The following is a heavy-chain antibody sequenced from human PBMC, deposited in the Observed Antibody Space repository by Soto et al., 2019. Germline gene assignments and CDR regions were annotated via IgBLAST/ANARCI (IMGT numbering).Heavy chain of an antibody. CDR1: GFTFSSYS. D-gene: IGHD3-3*01. V-gene: IGHV3-21*01. CDR2: ISSSSSYI. J-gene: IGHJ6*03. CDR3: ARDFKIRAFGVVEYYYYYIDV. Sequence: GGSLRLSCAASGFTFSSYSMNWVRQAPGKGLEWVSSISSSSSYIYYADSVKGRFTISRDNAKNSLYLQMNSLRAEDTAVYYCARDFKIRAFGVVEYYYYYIDVWGKGTTVTVSS.